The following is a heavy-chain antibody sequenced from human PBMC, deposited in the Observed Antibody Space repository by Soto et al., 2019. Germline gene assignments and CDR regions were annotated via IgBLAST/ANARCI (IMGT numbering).Heavy chain of an antibody. D-gene: IGHD6-19*01. CDR3: ANIDSSGWYIGHRSY. J-gene: IGHJ4*02. CDR2: ISGSGGST. V-gene: IGHV3-23*01. CDR1: GFTFSIYA. Sequence: GGSLRLSCASSGFTFSIYAMILVLHAPVKGLEWVSAISGSGGSTYYADSVKGRFTISRDNSKNTLYLQMNSLRAEDTAVYYCANIDSSGWYIGHRSYWGQGTLVTVSS.